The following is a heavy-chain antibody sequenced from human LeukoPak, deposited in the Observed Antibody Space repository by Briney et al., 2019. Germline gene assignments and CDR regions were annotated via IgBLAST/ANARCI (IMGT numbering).Heavy chain of an antibody. CDR1: GYSFANYN. CDR3: ARATRGLLPNIAAAVYYFDF. Sequence: ASVKVFCKASGYSFANYNINWVRQATGQGLEWMGWMNPNSGNTGYAQKFQGRVTFTRNTSISTAYMELSSLRSEDTAVYYCARATRGLLPNIAAAVYYFDFWGQGTLVTVSS. CDR2: MNPNSGNT. J-gene: IGHJ4*02. D-gene: IGHD6-13*01. V-gene: IGHV1-8*03.